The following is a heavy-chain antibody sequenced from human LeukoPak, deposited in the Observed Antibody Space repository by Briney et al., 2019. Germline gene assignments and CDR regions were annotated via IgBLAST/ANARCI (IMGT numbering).Heavy chain of an antibody. V-gene: IGHV4-39*01. CDR1: GGSISSSSYY. Sequence: SETLSFTCTVSGGSISSSSYYWGWIRQPPGKGLEWIGSIYYSGSTYYNPSLKSRVTISVDTSKNQFSLKLSSVTAADTAVYYCARQEWQQLVKYDYWGQGTLVTVSS. J-gene: IGHJ4*02. CDR3: ARQEWQQLVKYDY. CDR2: IYYSGST. D-gene: IGHD6-13*01.